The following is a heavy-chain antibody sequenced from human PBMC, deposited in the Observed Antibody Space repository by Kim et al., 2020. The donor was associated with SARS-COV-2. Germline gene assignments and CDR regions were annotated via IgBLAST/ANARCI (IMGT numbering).Heavy chain of an antibody. CDR3: AKGGGYSYGSSGAFDI. Sequence: SGKGRFTISRDNSKNTLYLQMNSLRAEDTAVYYCAKGGGYSYGSSGAFDIWGQGTMVTVSS. V-gene: IGHV3-23*01. D-gene: IGHD5-18*01. J-gene: IGHJ3*02.